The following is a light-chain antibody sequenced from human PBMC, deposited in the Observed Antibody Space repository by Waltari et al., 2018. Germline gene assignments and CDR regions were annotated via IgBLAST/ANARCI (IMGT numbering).Light chain of an antibody. CDR2: GAS. J-gene: IGKJ2*03. V-gene: IGKV3-20*01. CDR1: QSVSSIY. CDR3: QQYGSSPPYS. Sequence: EIVLTQSPGTLSLSPGERATLSCRASQSVSSIYLAWYQQKPGQAPRLLIYGASSRATVIPDRFSGSGSGTDFTLTISRLEPEDFAVYYCQQYGSSPPYSFGQGTKLEIK.